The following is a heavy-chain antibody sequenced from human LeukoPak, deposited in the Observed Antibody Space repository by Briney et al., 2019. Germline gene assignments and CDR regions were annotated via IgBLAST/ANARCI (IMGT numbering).Heavy chain of an antibody. CDR2: ISGSGGST. V-gene: IGHV3-23*01. Sequence: PGGSLRLSCAVSGFTFSSYAMIWVRQAPGKGLEWVSAISGSGGSTYYADSVKGRFTISRDNSKNTLYLQMNSLRAEDTAVYYCAMIGPLEYQMLESIDYWGQGTLVTVSS. J-gene: IGHJ4*02. CDR3: AMIGPLEYQMLESIDY. D-gene: IGHD2-2*01. CDR1: GFTFSSYA.